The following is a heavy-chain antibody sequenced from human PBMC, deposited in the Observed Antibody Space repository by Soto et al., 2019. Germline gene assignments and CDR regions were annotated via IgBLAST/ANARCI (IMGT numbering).Heavy chain of an antibody. D-gene: IGHD3-3*01. CDR3: ARDKDDFWSGYSNDGFDP. V-gene: IGHV1-18*01. Sequence: ASVKVSWKASCYTFTSDGISWVRQVPGQGLEWMGWISAYNGNTNYAQKLQGRVTMTTDTSTSTAYMELRSLRSDDTAVYYCARDKDDFWSGYSNDGFDPWGQGTLVNVYS. CDR2: ISAYNGNT. J-gene: IGHJ5*02. CDR1: CYTFTSDG.